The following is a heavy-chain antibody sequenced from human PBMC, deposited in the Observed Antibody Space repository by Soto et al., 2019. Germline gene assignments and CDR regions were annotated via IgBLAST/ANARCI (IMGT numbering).Heavy chain of an antibody. J-gene: IGHJ4*02. D-gene: IGHD6-13*01. CDR1: GFTFSMSA. CDR3: ATVHGTSRSFDY. Sequence: EVQILESGGGLVQPGGSLRLSCAASGFTFSMSAMSWVRQAPGKGLEWVATTGLNGRTTYYADSVKGRFTVSRDNSKNTQDLQMNSLRAEDTAVYYCATVHGTSRSFDYWGQGTLVTVSS. CDR2: TGLNGRTT. V-gene: IGHV3-23*01.